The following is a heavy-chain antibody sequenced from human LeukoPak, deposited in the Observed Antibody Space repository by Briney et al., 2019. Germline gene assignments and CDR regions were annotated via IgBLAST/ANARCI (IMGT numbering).Heavy chain of an antibody. CDR1: GGTFSSCA. CDR2: IIPILGIA. J-gene: IGHJ4*02. CDR3: ARDLPKQRLVRVDLDY. V-gene: IGHV1-69*04. D-gene: IGHD6-13*01. Sequence: SVKVSCKASGGTFSSCAISWVRQAPGQGLEWMGRIIPILGIANYAQKFQGRVTITADKSTSTAYMELSSLRSEDTAVYYCARDLPKQRLVRVDLDYWGQGTLVTVSS.